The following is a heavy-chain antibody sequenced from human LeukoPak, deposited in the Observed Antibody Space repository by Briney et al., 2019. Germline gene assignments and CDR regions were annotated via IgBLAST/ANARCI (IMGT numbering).Heavy chain of an antibody. CDR1: GFTFSSYW. CDR3: ARVPPPKNYYDSSGYWDY. CDR2: INQDGSEK. D-gene: IGHD3-22*01. V-gene: IGHV3-7*01. Sequence: GGSLRLSCAASGFTFSSYWMSWVRQAPGKGLEWVANINQDGSEKYYVDSVKGRFTISRDNAKNSLYLQMNSLRAEDTAVYYCARVPPPKNYYDSSGYWDYWGEGTLVTVSS. J-gene: IGHJ4*02.